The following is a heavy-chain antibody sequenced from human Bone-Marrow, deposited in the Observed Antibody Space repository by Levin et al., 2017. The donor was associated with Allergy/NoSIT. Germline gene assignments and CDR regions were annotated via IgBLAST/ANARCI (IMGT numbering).Heavy chain of an antibody. J-gene: IGHJ4*02. Sequence: SLKISCAASGFTFDDYVMHWVRQTPGKGLEWVSGISWNSGTIDYADSVKGRFTISRDNAKSSLYLQMNSLRAEDTALYYCTKDNGYNNFDYWGQGTLVTVSS. CDR1: GFTFDDYV. V-gene: IGHV3-9*01. D-gene: IGHD5-24*01. CDR2: ISWNSGTI. CDR3: TKDNGYNNFDY.